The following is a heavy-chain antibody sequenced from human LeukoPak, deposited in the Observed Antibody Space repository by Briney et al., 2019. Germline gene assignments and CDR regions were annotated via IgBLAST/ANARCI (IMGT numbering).Heavy chain of an antibody. D-gene: IGHD3-16*01. Sequence: GASVTVSCKASGYTFTTYYFHWLRHAPRPRLEGMGWINPSSGGTNYAQKFQGRVTMTRDTSISTTYMELSRLSSDDTAVYYCARNGRGTYDYWGQGTLVTVSS. CDR1: GYTFTTYY. CDR3: ARNGRGTYDY. V-gene: IGHV1-2*02. CDR2: INPSSGGT. J-gene: IGHJ4*02.